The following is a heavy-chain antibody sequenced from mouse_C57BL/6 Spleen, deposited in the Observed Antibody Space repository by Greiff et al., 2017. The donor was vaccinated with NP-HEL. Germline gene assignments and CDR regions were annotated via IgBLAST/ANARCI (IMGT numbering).Heavy chain of an antibody. V-gene: IGHV2-6-1*01. CDR3: ARHDYDEGYYAMDY. CDR1: GFSLTSYG. J-gene: IGHJ4*01. CDR2: IWSDGST. D-gene: IGHD2-4*01. Sequence: VKLVESGPGLVAPSQSLSITCTVSGFSLTSYGVHWVRQPPGKGLEWLVVIWSDGSTTYNSALKSRLSISKDNSKSQVFLKMNSLQTDDTAMYYCARHDYDEGYYAMDYWGQGTSVTVSS.